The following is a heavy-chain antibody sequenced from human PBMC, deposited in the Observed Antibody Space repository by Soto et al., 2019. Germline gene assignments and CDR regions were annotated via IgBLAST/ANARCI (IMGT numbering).Heavy chain of an antibody. Sequence: QVQLVQSGAEVKKPGASVKVSCKASGYTFTNYGINWVRQAPGQGLEWMGWISAYNGNTNYAQKLQGRVTMTTDTSTSTAYMDLRSLRSDDTAVYYCARLWGYDDYGEMGYWGQGTLVTVSS. CDR2: ISAYNGNT. D-gene: IGHD4-17*01. CDR1: GYTFTNYG. CDR3: ARLWGYDDYGEMGY. J-gene: IGHJ4*02. V-gene: IGHV1-18*01.